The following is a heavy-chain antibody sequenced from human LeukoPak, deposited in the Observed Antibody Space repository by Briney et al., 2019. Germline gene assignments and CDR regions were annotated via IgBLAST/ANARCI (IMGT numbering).Heavy chain of an antibody. J-gene: IGHJ3*02. CDR1: GGSISSYY. V-gene: IGHV4-59*01. D-gene: IGHD3-10*01. CDR3: ARAIHARGYAFDI. Sequence: SETLSLTCTVSGGSISSYYWSWIRQPPGKGLEWIGYIYYSGSTNYNPSLKSRVTISIDTSKNQFSLKLSSVTAADTAVYYCARAIHARGYAFDIWGQGTMVTVSS. CDR2: IYYSGST.